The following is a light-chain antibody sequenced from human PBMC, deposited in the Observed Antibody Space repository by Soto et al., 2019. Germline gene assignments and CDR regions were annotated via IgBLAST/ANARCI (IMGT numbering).Light chain of an antibody. CDR1: QSISSY. V-gene: IGKV1-39*01. Sequence: DIQMTQSPSSLSASVGDSVTITCRAGQSISSYLSWYQQQPGKAPKLLINVASTLQSGVPSRFSGSGSGTDFTLAISSLQPEDFATYYCQQSSSTPQTFGGGTKVDIK. CDR3: QQSSSTPQT. CDR2: VAS. J-gene: IGKJ4*01.